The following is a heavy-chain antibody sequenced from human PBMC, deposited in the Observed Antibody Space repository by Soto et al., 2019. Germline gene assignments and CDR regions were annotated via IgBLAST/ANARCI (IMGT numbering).Heavy chain of an antibody. CDR2: VSGSGTYT. V-gene: IGHV3-23*01. J-gene: IGHJ1*01. CDR1: GFIFSSYA. Sequence: MRLSCVASGFIFSSYALSWVRQAPGKGLEWVSAVSGSGTYTYYADSVRGRFTISRDNSKNTLYLQMNSLRAEDTALYYCAKDSLPTPREFEFWARGALLTVSS. D-gene: IGHD3-10*01. CDR3: AKDSLPTPREFEF.